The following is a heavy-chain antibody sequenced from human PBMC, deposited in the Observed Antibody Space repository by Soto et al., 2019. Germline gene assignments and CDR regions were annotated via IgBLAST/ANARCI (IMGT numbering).Heavy chain of an antibody. CDR2: IKPGTSDI. Sequence: PGESLKISCKGVGYKFGSAWIGWVRQMPGKGLEWMGIIKPGTSDIRYSPSCRGHVTISADEAVSTAYLQWSSLRAEDTAVYYCARSWGLYCSSSRCYSPWFDPWGRGTLVTVSS. V-gene: IGHV5-51*01. CDR3: ARSWGLYCSSSRCYSPWFDP. J-gene: IGHJ5*02. D-gene: IGHD2-2*02. CDR1: GYKFGSAW.